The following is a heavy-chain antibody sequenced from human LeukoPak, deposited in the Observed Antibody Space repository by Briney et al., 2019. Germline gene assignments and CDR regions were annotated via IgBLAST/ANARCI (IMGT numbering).Heavy chain of an antibody. CDR3: AELGITMIGGV. Sequence: PSETLSLTCTVSGASISNSFYFWGWVRQPPGTGLEWIGHIRYSGSAYHNPPLKSRVTISVDTSKNQVSLNLRSVTVADTAIYYCAELGITMIGGVWGKGTTVTISS. J-gene: IGHJ6*04. V-gene: IGHV4-39*01. D-gene: IGHD3-10*02. CDR2: IRYSGSA. CDR1: GASISNSFYF.